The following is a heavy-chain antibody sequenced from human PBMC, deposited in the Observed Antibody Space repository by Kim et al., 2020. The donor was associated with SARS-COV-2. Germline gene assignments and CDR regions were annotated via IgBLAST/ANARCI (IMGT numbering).Heavy chain of an antibody. CDR3: VRDDDLAANALDY. D-gene: IGHD2-8*01. V-gene: IGHV3-33*01. J-gene: IGHJ4*02. Sequence: GGSLRLYCAASGFTFSNYGMHWVRQAPGKGLEWLAVILNDGTGDHYADSVRGRFTISRDNSMHRLYLQLNSLRVEDTAVYYCVRDDDLAANALDYWGQGILVTVSS. CDR2: ILNDGTGD. CDR1: GFTFSNYG.